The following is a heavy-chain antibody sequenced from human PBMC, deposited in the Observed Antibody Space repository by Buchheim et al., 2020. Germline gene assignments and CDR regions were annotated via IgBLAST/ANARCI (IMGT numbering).Heavy chain of an antibody. CDR1: GFIFTDHY. CDR3: ARDFDWGPDY. D-gene: IGHD3-9*01. CDR2: IKPDTGVT. J-gene: IGHJ4*02. Sequence: QVQLVQSGPDIKKPGASMKVSCKASGFIFTDHYLHWIRQAPGQGLEWVGWIKPDTGVTNYALKFQGRVTLATDTSISTLYIELNRLTSDATAIYYCARDFDWGPDYWGKGTL. V-gene: IGHV1-2*02.